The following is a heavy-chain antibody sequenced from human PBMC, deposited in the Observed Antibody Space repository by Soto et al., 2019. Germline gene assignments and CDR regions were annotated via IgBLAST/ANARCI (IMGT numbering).Heavy chain of an antibody. D-gene: IGHD2-2*01. CDR1: GYTFTSYA. V-gene: IGHV1-3*01. CDR3: ARGRGGYCRSTSCYAFDI. Sequence: GASVKVSCKASGYTFTSYAMHWVRPDPGQRLEWMGWINAGNGNTKYSQKFQGRVTITRDTSASTAYMERSSLRSEDTAVYYCARGRGGYCRSTSCYAFDIRGQGTMVTVSS. CDR2: INAGNGNT. J-gene: IGHJ3*02.